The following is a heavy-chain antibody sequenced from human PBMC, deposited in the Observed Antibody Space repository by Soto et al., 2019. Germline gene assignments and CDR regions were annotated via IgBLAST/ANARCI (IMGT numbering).Heavy chain of an antibody. V-gene: IGHV3-23*01. J-gene: IGHJ6*02. CDR1: GFTFSNYA. D-gene: IGHD3-16*01. Sequence: GGSLRLSCAASGFTFSNYAMAWVRQAPEKGLERVSSISSSGGSAYYADSVRGRFTISRDNSKNTLFLEMNSLRAEDTALYYCAKDYASYYYGMDVWGQGTTVTVSS. CDR2: ISSSGGSA. CDR3: AKDYASYYYGMDV.